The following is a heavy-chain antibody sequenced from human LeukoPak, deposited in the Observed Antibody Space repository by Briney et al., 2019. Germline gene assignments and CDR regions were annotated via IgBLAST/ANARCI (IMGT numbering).Heavy chain of an antibody. D-gene: IGHD3-10*01. V-gene: IGHV4-59*01. CDR3: ARSAVRGVDY. Sequence: PSETPSLTCTVSGGSISGYYWSWIRQPPGKGLEWIGYIYYSGSTNSSPSLKSRVTISVDTSKNQFSLKLSSVTAADTAVYYCARSAVRGVDYWGQGTLVTVSS. J-gene: IGHJ4*02. CDR2: IYYSGST. CDR1: GGSISGYY.